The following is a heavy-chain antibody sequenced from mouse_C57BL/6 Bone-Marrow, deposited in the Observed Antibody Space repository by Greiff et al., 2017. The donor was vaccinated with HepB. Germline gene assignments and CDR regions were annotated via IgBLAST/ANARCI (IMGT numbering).Heavy chain of an antibody. V-gene: IGHV1-50*01. J-gene: IGHJ2*01. D-gene: IGHD2-1*01. CDR2: IDPSDSYT. CDR3: ARDGNRFDY. Sequence: VQLQQSGAELVKPGASVKLSCKASGYTFTSYWMQWVKQRPGQGLEWIGEIDPSDSYTNYNQKFKGKATLTVDTSSSTAYMQLSSLTSEDSAVYYCARDGNRFDYWGQGTTLTVSS. CDR1: GYTFTSYW.